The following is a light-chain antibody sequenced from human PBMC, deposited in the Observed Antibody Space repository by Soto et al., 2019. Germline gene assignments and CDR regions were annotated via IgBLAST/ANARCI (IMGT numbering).Light chain of an antibody. J-gene: IGLJ1*01. V-gene: IGLV1-40*01. Sequence: QSVLTQAPSVSGAPGQRVTISCTGNSSNIGAGYDVHWYQQVPGAAPKLLIYGNRNRPSGVPDRFSGSRSDTSASLAITGLQAEDEADYYCQSFDSSLRDYVFGTGTKVTVL. CDR3: QSFDSSLRDYV. CDR1: SSNIGAGYD. CDR2: GNR.